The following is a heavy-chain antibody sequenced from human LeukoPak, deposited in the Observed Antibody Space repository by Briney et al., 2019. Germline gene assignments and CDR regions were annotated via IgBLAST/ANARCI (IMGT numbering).Heavy chain of an antibody. D-gene: IGHD6-13*01. J-gene: IGHJ4*02. CDR2: IDWDDDK. CDR1: GFSLSTSGMC. CDR3: ARIVAAAGSYYFDY. V-gene: IGHV2-70*11. Sequence: SGPALVKPTQTLTLTCTFSGFSLSTSGMCVSWIRQPPGKALEWLARIDWDDDKYYSTSLQTGLTISKDTPKNQVVLTMTNMDPVDTATYYCARIVAAAGSYYFDYWGQGTLVTVSS.